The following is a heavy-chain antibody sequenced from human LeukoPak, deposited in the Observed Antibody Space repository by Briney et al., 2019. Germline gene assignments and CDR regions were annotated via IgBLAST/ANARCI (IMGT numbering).Heavy chain of an antibody. D-gene: IGHD3-22*01. Sequence: PSETLSLTCAVYGGSFSGYYWRWIRQPPGKGLEWIGEINHSGSTNSNPSLKSRVTISVGTSKNQFSLKLSSVTAADTAVYYCARRVVVVSPTTTLYFDYWGQGTLVTVSS. CDR3: ARRVVVVSPTTTLYFDY. J-gene: IGHJ4*02. V-gene: IGHV4-34*01. CDR1: GGSFSGYY. CDR2: INHSGST.